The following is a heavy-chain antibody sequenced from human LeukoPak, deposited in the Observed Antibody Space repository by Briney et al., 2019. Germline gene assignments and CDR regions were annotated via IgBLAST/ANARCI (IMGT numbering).Heavy chain of an antibody. D-gene: IGHD3-10*01. Sequence: SETLSLTCTVSGGSISSYYWSWIRQPPGKGLEWIGYIYYSGSTNYNPSLKSRVTISVDTSKNQFSLKLSSVTAADTAVYYCARDSPSYYGDAFDIWGQGTMVTVSS. CDR3: ARDSPSYYGDAFDI. J-gene: IGHJ3*02. CDR1: GGSISSYY. CDR2: IYYSGST. V-gene: IGHV4-59*12.